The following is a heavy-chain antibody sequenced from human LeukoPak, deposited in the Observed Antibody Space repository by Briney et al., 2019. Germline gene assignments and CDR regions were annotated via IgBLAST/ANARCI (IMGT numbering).Heavy chain of an antibody. D-gene: IGHD3-3*01. V-gene: IGHV3-48*04. J-gene: IGHJ6*03. Sequence: PGGSLRLSCAASGFTFSSYVMNWGRQAPGKGLGWVSYISLGGRTQYCADSVRGRFTISRENVKNSLYMQMNMLRAEDTPLYYFPRLRYNDFWSGHWKYYYYMDVWGKGTTVTASS. CDR1: GFTFSSYV. CDR2: ISLGGRTQ. CDR3: PRLRYNDFWSGHWKYYYYMDV.